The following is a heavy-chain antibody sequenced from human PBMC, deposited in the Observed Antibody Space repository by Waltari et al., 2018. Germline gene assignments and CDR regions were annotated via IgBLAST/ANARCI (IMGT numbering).Heavy chain of an antibody. V-gene: IGHV3-74*01. Sequence: EVQLVESGGGLVQPGGSLRLSCEVSGFTFSNYWMHWVRQVPGKGLVWVSRSKHDGTGTIYADSVQGRFTISRDNAKNTLYLQLNSLRGEDTAVYYCGRGYNDRRLDYWGQGTLVTVSS. CDR1: GFTFSNYW. CDR3: GRGYNDRRLDY. J-gene: IGHJ4*02. D-gene: IGHD1-1*01. CDR2: SKHDGTGT.